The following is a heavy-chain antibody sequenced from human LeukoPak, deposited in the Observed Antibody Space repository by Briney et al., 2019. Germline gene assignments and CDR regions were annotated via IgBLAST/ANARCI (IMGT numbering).Heavy chain of an antibody. CDR2: INPNSGGT. V-gene: IGHV1-2*02. J-gene: IGHJ4*02. CDR1: GYTFTGYY. Sequence: ASVTVSCKASGYTFTGYYMHWVRQAPGQGLEWMGWINPNSGGTNYAQKFQGRVTMTRDTSISTAYMELSRLRSDDTAVYYCARGYYYDSSGYYDYWGQGTLVTVSS. CDR3: ARGYYYDSSGYYDY. D-gene: IGHD3-22*01.